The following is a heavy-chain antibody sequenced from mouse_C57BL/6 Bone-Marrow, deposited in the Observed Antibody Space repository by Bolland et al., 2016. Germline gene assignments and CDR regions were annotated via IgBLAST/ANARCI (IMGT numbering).Heavy chain of an antibody. J-gene: IGHJ4*01. V-gene: IGHV1-39*01. D-gene: IGHD1-1*01. CDR3: ASRRRPHYYGSSYAMDY. CDR2: T. Sequence: TSYNQKFKGKATLTVDQSSSTAYMQLNSLTSEDSAVYYCASRRRPHYYGSSYAMDYWGQGTS.